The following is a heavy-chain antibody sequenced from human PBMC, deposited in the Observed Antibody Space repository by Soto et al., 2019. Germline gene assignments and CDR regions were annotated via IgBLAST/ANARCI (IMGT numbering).Heavy chain of an antibody. CDR2: IVPLFGTT. Sequence: HVQLVQSGAEVKKPGSSVKVSCKASGGTFSSYTFSWVRQAPGQGLEWMGGIVPLFGTTNDAKIFQGRGTTSADDSTRTVYMELSSLRSEDSAMYYCARDGYVPATRPRGAFDIWGQGTVITGSS. CDR3: ARDGYVPATRPRGAFDI. V-gene: IGHV1-69*01. D-gene: IGHD6-6*01. J-gene: IGHJ3*02. CDR1: GGTFSSYT.